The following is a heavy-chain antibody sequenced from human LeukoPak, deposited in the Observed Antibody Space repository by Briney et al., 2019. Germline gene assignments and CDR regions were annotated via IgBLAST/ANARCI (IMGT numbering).Heavy chain of an antibody. CDR3: AVGSGSYSLDY. Sequence: ASVKVSCKASGYTFTSHYMHWVRQAPGQGLEWMGIINPSGGSTSYAQKFQGRVTMTRDMSTSTVYMELSSLRSEDTAVYYCAVGSGSYSLDYWGQGTLVTVSS. D-gene: IGHD1-26*01. J-gene: IGHJ4*02. V-gene: IGHV1-46*01. CDR2: INPSGGST. CDR1: GYTFTSHY.